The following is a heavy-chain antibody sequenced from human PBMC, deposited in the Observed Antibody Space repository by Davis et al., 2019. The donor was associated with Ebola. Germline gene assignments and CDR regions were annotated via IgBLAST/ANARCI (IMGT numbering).Heavy chain of an antibody. V-gene: IGHV5-51*01. CDR1: ENTFTTYW. CDR2: IYLDDSDT. CDR3: ARRRDSSSWYGGGFDF. Sequence: GESLKISCKDSENTFTTYWISWVRQMPGKGLEWMGIIYLDDSDTRYSPSFQGQVTFSADKSISTAYLQWSSLKASDTAIYYCARRRDSSSWYGGGFDFWGQGTLVTVSS. J-gene: IGHJ4*02. D-gene: IGHD6-13*01.